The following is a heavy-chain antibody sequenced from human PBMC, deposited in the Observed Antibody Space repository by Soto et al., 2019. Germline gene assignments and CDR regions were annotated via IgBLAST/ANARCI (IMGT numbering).Heavy chain of an antibody. J-gene: IGHJ6*02. V-gene: IGHV1-69*06. D-gene: IGHD1-1*01. CDR2: IIPIFGTA. Sequence: SVKVSCKASGGTFSSYAISWVRQAPGQGLEWMGGIIPIFGTANYAQKFQGRVTITADKSTSTAYMELSSLRSEDTAVYYCARDPIQLERLNGMDVWGQGTTVTVS. CDR1: GGTFSSYA. CDR3: ARDPIQLERLNGMDV.